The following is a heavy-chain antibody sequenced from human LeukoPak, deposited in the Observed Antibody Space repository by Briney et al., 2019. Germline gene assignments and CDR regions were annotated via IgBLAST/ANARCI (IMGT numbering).Heavy chain of an antibody. J-gene: IGHJ4*02. D-gene: IGHD3-10*01. CDR2: VHLDGRT. V-gene: IGHV4-4*02. CDR1: GGSISFTNW. CDR3: ARVVYSGSWGYFDY. Sequence: KPSGTLSLICGVSGGSISFTNWWTWGRQPPGKGLEWIGEVHLDGRTNYNPSLQSRLTMSVDFSENHISLKLTSVTAADTAVYYCARVVYSGSWGYFDYWGQGILVTVSS.